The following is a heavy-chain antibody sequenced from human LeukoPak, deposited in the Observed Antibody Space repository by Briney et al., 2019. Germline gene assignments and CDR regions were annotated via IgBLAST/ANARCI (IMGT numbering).Heavy chain of an antibody. CDR1: GGSISSYY. V-gene: IGHV4-4*07. J-gene: IGHJ4*02. D-gene: IGHD3-16*02. Sequence: PSETLSLTCTVSGGSISSYYWSWIRQPAGKGLEWIGRIYTSGSTNYNPSLESRVTMSVDTSKNQFSLKLSSVTAADTAVYYCTRDMITFGGVIVPFDYWGQGTLVTVSS. CDR3: TRDMITFGGVIVPFDY. CDR2: IYTSGST.